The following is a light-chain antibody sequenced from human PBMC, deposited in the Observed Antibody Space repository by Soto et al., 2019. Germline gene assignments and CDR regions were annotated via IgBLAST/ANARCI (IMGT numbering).Light chain of an antibody. Sequence: EIVLTQSPATLSLSPGERATLSCRASQSVSSYLAWYQQKPGQAPRLLIYDASNRATGIPARFSGSGSGTDFNLTTSSLEPEDFAVYYCQQRSNWLYTFGQGTKLEIK. J-gene: IGKJ2*01. V-gene: IGKV3-11*01. CDR3: QQRSNWLYT. CDR2: DAS. CDR1: QSVSSY.